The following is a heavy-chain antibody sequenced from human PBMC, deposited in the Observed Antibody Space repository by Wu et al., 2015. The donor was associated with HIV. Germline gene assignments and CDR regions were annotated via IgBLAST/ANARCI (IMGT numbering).Heavy chain of an antibody. Sequence: VQSGARGEEGLGPSVRVVLQDFWLHLYHRMVSPGCDRPLDKGVEWMGWISAYSGNTDYAQKLQDRVTMTTDTSTSTAYMELRSLRSDDTAVYYCARGGNSWVDYWGQGTLVTVSS. J-gene: IGHJ4*02. D-gene: IGHD1-1*01. V-gene: IGHV1-18*01. CDR3: ARGGNSWVDY. CDR2: ISAYSGNT. CDR1: LHLYHRMV.